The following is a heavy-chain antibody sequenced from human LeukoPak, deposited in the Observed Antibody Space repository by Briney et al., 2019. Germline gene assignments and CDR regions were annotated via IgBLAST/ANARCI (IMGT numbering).Heavy chain of an antibody. D-gene: IGHD2-15*01. Sequence: GGSLRLSCEASGFTFRSYAMHWVRQAPGKGLEYVSAITTDGGGTYYANSVKGRFTISRDNSKNTLYLQMGSLSVEDMAVYYCARGTGRMDLDYWGQGTLVTVSS. V-gene: IGHV3-64*01. CDR2: ITTDGGGT. CDR1: GFTFRSYA. J-gene: IGHJ4*02. CDR3: ARGTGRMDLDY.